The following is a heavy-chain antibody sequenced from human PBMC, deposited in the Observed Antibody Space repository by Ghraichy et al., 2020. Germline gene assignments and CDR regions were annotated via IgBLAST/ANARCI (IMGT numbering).Heavy chain of an antibody. CDR3: ATHLRTITGAFDI. J-gene: IGHJ3*02. CDR1: GGSFSGYY. Sequence: SETLSLTCAVYGGSFSGYYWSWIRQPPGKGLEWIGEINHSGSTNYNPSLKSRVTISVDTSKNQFSLKLSAVTAADTAVYYCATHLRTITGAFDIWGQGTMVTVSS. D-gene: IGHD3-10*01. V-gene: IGHV4-34*01. CDR2: INHSGST.